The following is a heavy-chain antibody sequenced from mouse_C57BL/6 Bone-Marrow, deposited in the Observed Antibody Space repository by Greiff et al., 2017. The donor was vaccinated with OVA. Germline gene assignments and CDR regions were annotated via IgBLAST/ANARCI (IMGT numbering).Heavy chain of an antibody. CDR2: SRNKANDYTT. CDR3: ARGRFPYFDY. CDR1: GFTFSDFY. Sequence: EVKLMESGGGLVQSGRSLRLSCATSGFTFSDFYMEWVRQAPGMGLEWIAASRNKANDYTTEYSASVKGRFIVSRDTFQSILYLQMNALRAEDTAIYYCARGRFPYFDYWGQGTTLTVSS. J-gene: IGHJ2*01. V-gene: IGHV7-1*01.